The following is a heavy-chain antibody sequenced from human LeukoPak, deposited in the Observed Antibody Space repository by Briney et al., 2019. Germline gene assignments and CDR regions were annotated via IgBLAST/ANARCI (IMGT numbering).Heavy chain of an antibody. CDR1: GFTFSSEW. V-gene: IGHV3-7*01. D-gene: IGHD3-10*01. Sequence: PGGSLRLSCAASGFTFSSEWMSWVRQAPGKGLEWVANIKQDGSEKYYVDSVKGRFTISRDNAKNSLYLQMNSLRAEDTAVYYCASEGSGSHILDDYWGQGTLVTVSS. CDR3: ASEGSGSHILDDY. J-gene: IGHJ4*02. CDR2: IKQDGSEK.